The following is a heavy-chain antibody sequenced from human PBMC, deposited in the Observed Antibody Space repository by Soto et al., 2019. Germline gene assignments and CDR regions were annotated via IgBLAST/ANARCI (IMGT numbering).Heavy chain of an antibody. CDR3: ARLRSGYSGYDPGAFDI. CDR1: GYTFTGYY. D-gene: IGHD5-12*01. V-gene: IGHV1-2*04. Sequence: ASVEVSCKASGYTFTGYYMHWVRQAPGQGLEWMGWINPNSGGTNYAQKFQGWVTMTRDTSISTAYMELSRLRSDDTAVYYCARLRSGYSGYDPGAFDIWGQGTMVTVSS. CDR2: INPNSGGT. J-gene: IGHJ3*02.